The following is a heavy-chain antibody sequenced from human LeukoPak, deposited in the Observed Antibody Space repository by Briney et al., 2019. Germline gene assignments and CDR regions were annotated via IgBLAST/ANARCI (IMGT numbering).Heavy chain of an antibody. Sequence: SETLSLACNVSGVSVSTSHWNWIRQRPGKGLEWIGCLSYTGKTDYNPSLKSRVSISLGSSNNHFSLKLTSVTAADTAVYYCSEGYFEPFDHWGQGILVTVSP. D-gene: IGHD2/OR15-2a*01. J-gene: IGHJ4*02. CDR1: GVSVSTSH. CDR3: SEGYFEPFDH. CDR2: LSYTGKT. V-gene: IGHV4-59*02.